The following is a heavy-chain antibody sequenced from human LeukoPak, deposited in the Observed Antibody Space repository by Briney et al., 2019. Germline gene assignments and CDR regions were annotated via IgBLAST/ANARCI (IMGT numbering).Heavy chain of an antibody. Sequence: PGGSLRLSCAASGFGFSDYWMVWVRQAPGKGLVWVSNIKTDGSVTNYADSVKGRSTISRDNAENTLYLQMNSLRAEDTAVYYCGRDNNYKVDVWGKGTTVTASS. CDR3: GRDNNYKVDV. CDR2: IKTDGSVT. J-gene: IGHJ6*04. V-gene: IGHV3-74*01. D-gene: IGHD4-11*01. CDR1: GFGFSDYW.